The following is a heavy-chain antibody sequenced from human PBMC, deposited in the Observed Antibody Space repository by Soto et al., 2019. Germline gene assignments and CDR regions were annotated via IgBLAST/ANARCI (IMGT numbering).Heavy chain of an antibody. Sequence: GGSLRLSCATSGFTFNTYPMTWVRQAPGKGLEWVSSISSTAGRTSSYADSVKGRFAISRDNSKNTLYLQMNSLRAEDTAVYYCTKPPTAAGTRGPFDYWGHGTLVTVSS. J-gene: IGHJ4*01. D-gene: IGHD6-13*01. CDR2: ISSTAGRT. CDR3: TKPPTAAGTRGPFDY. CDR1: GFTFNTYP. V-gene: IGHV3-23*01.